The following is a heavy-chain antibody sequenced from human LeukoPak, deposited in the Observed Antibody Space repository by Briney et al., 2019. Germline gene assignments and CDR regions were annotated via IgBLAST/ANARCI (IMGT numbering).Heavy chain of an antibody. Sequence: SETLSLTCAVSGGSISSNNWWSWVRQPPGKGLEWIGEIYHSRSTNYNPSLKSRVTISVDKSKNQFSLKLSSVTAADTAVYYCARAPLLSFYYDSGGPTHFDYWGQGTLVTVSS. V-gene: IGHV4-4*02. J-gene: IGHJ4*02. CDR1: GGSISSNNW. D-gene: IGHD3-22*01. CDR3: ARAPLLSFYYDSGGPTHFDY. CDR2: IYHSRST.